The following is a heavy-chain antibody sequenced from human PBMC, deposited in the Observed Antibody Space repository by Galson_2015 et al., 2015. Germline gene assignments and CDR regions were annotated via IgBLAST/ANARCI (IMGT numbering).Heavy chain of an antibody. Sequence: TLSLTCTVSGGSISSGGYYWSWIRQHPGKGLEWIGYIYYSGSTYYNPSLKSRVTISVDTSKNQFSLKLSSVTAADTAVYYCARVDDSSGYYPRAHNWFDPWGQGTLVTVSS. V-gene: IGHV4-31*03. D-gene: IGHD3-22*01. CDR3: ARVDDSSGYYPRAHNWFDP. J-gene: IGHJ5*02. CDR2: IYYSGST. CDR1: GGSISSGGYY.